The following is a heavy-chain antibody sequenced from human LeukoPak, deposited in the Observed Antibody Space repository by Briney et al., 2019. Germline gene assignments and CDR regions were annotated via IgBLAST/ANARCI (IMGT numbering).Heavy chain of an antibody. CDR1: GGSISSSSYY. J-gene: IGHJ4*02. Sequence: SETLSLTCTVSGGSISSSSYYWGWIRQPPGKGLEWIGSIHYSGSTNYNPSLKSRVTISVDTSKNQFSLKLSSVTAADTAVYYCARRYYYDSSGYYFDYWGQGTLVTVSS. CDR2: IHYSGST. CDR3: ARRYYYDSSGYYFDY. D-gene: IGHD3-22*01. V-gene: IGHV4-39*07.